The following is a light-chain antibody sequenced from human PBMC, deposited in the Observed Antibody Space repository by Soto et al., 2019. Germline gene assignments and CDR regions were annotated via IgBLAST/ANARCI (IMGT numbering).Light chain of an antibody. CDR1: QSVSSNY. Sequence: EIVLTQSPGTLSLSPGERATLPCRASQSVSSNYLAWYQHKTGQATRLLIYGASSRATGLPDRFSGSGSGTDFSLTIGSLEPDDCAVYYCQQYGSSPQAFGQGTKVDIK. V-gene: IGKV3-20*01. CDR2: GAS. J-gene: IGKJ1*01. CDR3: QQYGSSPQA.